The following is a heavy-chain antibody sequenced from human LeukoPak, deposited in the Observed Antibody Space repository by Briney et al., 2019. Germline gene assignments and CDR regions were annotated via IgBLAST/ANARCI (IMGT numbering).Heavy chain of an antibody. D-gene: IGHD2-15*01. J-gene: IGHJ4*02. CDR3: AKAAVVVVAAIADY. Sequence: PGGSLRLSCAASGFTFRTYWMHWVRQAPGKGLVWVSRINGDGSTTTYADSVKGRFTISTDSAKSTLYLQMNSLRAEDTAVYYCAKAAVVVVAAIADYWGQGTLVTVSS. V-gene: IGHV3-74*01. CDR1: GFTFRTYW. CDR2: INGDGSTT.